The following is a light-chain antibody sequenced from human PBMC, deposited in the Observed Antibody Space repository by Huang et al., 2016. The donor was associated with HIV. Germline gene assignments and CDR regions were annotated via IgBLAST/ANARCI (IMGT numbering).Light chain of an antibody. Sequence: DIQMTQSPSSLSASVGDRVTITCRASQTINPDLKWYQQKPEKAPKLLIYAASSLHRGVPSRFSGSGSGTDFTLTISGLQREDFATYFCQQTYSTPRTFGQGTRVEIK. CDR1: QTINPD. J-gene: IGKJ1*01. V-gene: IGKV1-39*01. CDR3: QQTYSTPRT. CDR2: AAS.